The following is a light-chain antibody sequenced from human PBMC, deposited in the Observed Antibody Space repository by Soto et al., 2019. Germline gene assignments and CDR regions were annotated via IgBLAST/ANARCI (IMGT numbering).Light chain of an antibody. CDR3: QQCDNWWT. J-gene: IGKJ1*01. Sequence: DIQMTQSPSSLSASVGDRVTITCRASQSISTYLNWYQQKPGKVPKLLIYAASSLQSGVPSRFSGSGSGTEFTLTISSLQSEDFAVYYCQQCDNWWTFGQGTKVDIK. CDR2: AAS. CDR1: QSISTY. V-gene: IGKV1-39*01.